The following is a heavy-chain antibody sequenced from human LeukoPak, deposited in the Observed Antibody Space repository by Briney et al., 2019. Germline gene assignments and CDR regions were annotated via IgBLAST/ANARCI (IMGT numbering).Heavy chain of an antibody. V-gene: IGHV1-2*06. CDR3: ARRGEYYDFWSGYKFNDGWFDP. J-gene: IGHJ5*02. CDR2: INPNSGGT. D-gene: IGHD3-3*01. Sequence: GASVKVSCKASGYTFTGYYMHWVRQAPGQGLEWMGRINPNSGGTNYAQKFQGRVTMTRDTSISTAYMELSRLRSDDTAVYYCARRGEYYDFWSGYKFNDGWFDPWGQGTLVTVSS. CDR1: GYTFTGYY.